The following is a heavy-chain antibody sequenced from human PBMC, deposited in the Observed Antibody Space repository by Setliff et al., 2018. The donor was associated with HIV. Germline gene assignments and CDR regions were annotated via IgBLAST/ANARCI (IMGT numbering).Heavy chain of an antibody. D-gene: IGHD6-13*01. CDR3: AIGSSNWPHRPNNYYFDY. V-gene: IGHV1-3*01. J-gene: IGHJ4*02. CDR1: GATFTTYA. Sequence: ASVKVSCKASGATFTTYALHWVRQAPGQRLEWMGWINAGNGDTKSSQKFQGRVTITRDTSASAAYMELSSLRSEDTGVYYCAIGSSNWPHRPNNYYFDYWGQGTPVTVSS. CDR2: INAGNGDT.